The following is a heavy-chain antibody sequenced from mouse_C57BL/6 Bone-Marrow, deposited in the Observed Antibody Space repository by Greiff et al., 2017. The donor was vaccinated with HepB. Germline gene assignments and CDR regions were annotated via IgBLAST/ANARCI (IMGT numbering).Heavy chain of an antibody. CDR3: ARESHLLWLRREFWYFDV. V-gene: IGHV2-2*02. J-gene: IGHJ1*03. CDR1: GFSLTSYG. Sequence: QVQLKQSGPGLVQPSQSLSITCTVSGFSLTSYGVHWVRQSPGKGLEWLGVIWSGGSTDYNAAFISSLSISKDNSKSQVFFKMNSMQANDTAIYYCARESHLLWLRREFWYFDVWGTGTTVTVSS. CDR2: IWSGGST. D-gene: IGHD2-2*01.